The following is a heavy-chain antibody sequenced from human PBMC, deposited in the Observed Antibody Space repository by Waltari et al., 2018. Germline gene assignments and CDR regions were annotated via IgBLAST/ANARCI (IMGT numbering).Heavy chain of an antibody. CDR2: ISYDGSNK. Sequence: QVQLVESGGGVVQPGSSLRLSCAASGFTFSSYAMHWVRQAPGKGLEWVAVISYDGSNKYYADSVKGRFTISRDNSKNTLYLQMNSLRAEDTAVYYCASGYSYGYDWGQGTLVTVSS. J-gene: IGHJ4*02. V-gene: IGHV3-30-3*01. CDR3: ASGYSYGYD. D-gene: IGHD5-18*01. CDR1: GFTFSSYA.